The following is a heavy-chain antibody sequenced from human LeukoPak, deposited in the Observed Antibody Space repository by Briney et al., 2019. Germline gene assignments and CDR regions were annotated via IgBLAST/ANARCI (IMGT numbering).Heavy chain of an antibody. CDR1: GFPFSDFE. CDR3: TRESYNYGDYAMGGY. CDR2: ITSSGSII. J-gene: IGHJ4*02. D-gene: IGHD4-17*01. V-gene: IGHV3-48*03. Sequence: TGGSLRLSCAASGFPFSDFEMNWARQAPGKGLEWVAYITSSGSIIYYADSVKGRFTVSRDNPKNTLYLQMDSLRAEDAAIYYCTRESYNYGDYAMGGYWGQGTRVIVSS.